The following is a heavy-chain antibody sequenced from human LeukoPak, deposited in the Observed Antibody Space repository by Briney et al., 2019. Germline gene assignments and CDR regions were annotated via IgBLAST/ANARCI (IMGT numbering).Heavy chain of an antibody. V-gene: IGHV1-3*01. CDR2: INAGNGNT. CDR3: ARVSLRYVAAAV. J-gene: IGHJ4*02. CDR1: GYTFTSYA. D-gene: IGHD6-13*01. Sequence: GASVKVSCKASGYTFTSYAMHWVRHAPGQRLEWMGWINAGNGNTKYSQKFQGRVTITRDTSASTAYMELSSLRSEDTAVYYCARVSLRYVAAAVWGQGTLVTVSS.